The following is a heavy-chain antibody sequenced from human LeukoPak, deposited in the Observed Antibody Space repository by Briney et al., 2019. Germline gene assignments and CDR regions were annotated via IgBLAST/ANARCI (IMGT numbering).Heavy chain of an antibody. J-gene: IGHJ4*02. D-gene: IGHD3-9*01. CDR2: INHSGST. CDR1: GGSFSGYY. Sequence: PSETLSLTCAVYGGSFSGYYWSWLPQPPGKGLEWLGEINHSGSTNYNPSLKSRVTISVDTPKNQLSLKQSSVTAADTAVYHCARRRYFDRGPFFDYWGQGTLVTVSS. CDR3: ARRRYFDRGPFFDY. V-gene: IGHV4-34*01.